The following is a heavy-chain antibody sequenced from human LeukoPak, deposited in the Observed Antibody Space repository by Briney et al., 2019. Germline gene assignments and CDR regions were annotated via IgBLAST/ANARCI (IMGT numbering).Heavy chain of an antibody. CDR3: ARVAVLMLSESSFYYFDY. D-gene: IGHD2-8*01. CDR1: GYIFTDYY. J-gene: IGHJ4*02. V-gene: IGHV1-2*02. CDR2: INPRSGGT. Sequence: ASVRVSCKTSGYIFTDYYIHWVRQAPGQGLEWLGLINPRSGGTSYAQNFQGRVTMTRDTSITTAYIELSRLTSDDTAVYYCARVAVLMLSESSFYYFDYWGQGALVTVSS.